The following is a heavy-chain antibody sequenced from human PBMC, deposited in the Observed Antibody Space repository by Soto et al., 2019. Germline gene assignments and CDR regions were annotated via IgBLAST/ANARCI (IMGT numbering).Heavy chain of an antibody. V-gene: IGHV3-23*01. CDR1: GFTFNTYA. D-gene: IGHD3-9*01. Sequence: XVSLRLSCAASGFTFNTYAMTWVRQTPGKGLEWVSFITTRGARTYYADPVRGRFTISTDSSRNTLYLQMNSLRPDDTAVYFCARYRSDGSASFDSWGQGTRVTVSS. J-gene: IGHJ4*02. CDR2: ITTRGART. CDR3: ARYRSDGSASFDS.